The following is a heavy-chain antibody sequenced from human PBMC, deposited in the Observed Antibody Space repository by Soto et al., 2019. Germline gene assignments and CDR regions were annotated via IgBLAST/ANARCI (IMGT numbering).Heavy chain of an antibody. J-gene: IGHJ6*02. CDR1: GFTFSSYG. Sequence: PGGSLRLSCAASGFTFSSYGMHWVRQAPGKGLEWVAVIWYDGSNKYYADSVKGRFTISRDNSKNTLYLQMNSLRAEDTAVYYCARGSLYYGMDVWGQGTTVTVSS. V-gene: IGHV3-33*01. CDR3: ARGSLYYGMDV. D-gene: IGHD3-10*01. CDR2: IWYDGSNK.